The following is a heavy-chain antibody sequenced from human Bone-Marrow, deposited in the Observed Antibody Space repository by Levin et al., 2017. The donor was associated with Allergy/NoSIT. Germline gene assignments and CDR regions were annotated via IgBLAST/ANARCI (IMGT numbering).Heavy chain of an antibody. J-gene: IGHJ5*02. CDR1: GFTFSSYA. CDR2: ISYDGSNK. V-gene: IGHV3-30-3*01. CDR3: ARRLGTGILSDNIIRKRAGLPINWFDP. Sequence: GGSLRLSCAASGFTFSSYAMHWVRQAPGKGLEWVAVISYDGSNKYYADSVKGRFTISRDNSKNTLYLQMNSLRAEDTAVYYCARRLGTGILSDNIIRKRAGLPINWFDPWGQGTLVTVSS. D-gene: IGHD3-10*01.